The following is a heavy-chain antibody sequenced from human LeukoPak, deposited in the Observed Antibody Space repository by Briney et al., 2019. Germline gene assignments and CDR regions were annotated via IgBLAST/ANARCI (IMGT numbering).Heavy chain of an antibody. CDR2: INNDATRT. Sequence: GGSLRLSCAASGSAFSRSWIHWGRQAPGKGLVWVSHINNDATRTTYADSVRGRFTISRDNAKNTVSLQMNSLRAEDTAVYYCASDGAYAMAVWGQGTTVTVSS. V-gene: IGHV3-74*01. D-gene: IGHD1-26*01. CDR1: GSAFSRSW. CDR3: ASDGAYAMAV. J-gene: IGHJ6*02.